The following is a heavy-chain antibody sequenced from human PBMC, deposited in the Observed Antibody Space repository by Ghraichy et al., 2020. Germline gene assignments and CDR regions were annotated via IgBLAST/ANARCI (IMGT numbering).Heavy chain of an antibody. D-gene: IGHD5-18*01. V-gene: IGHV3-66*04. CDR3: ARQWLESSYNWFDP. J-gene: IGHJ5*02. Sequence: GGSLRLSCAASGFTVSSNYMSWVRQAPGKGLEWVSVIYSGGSTYYADSVKGRFTISRDNSKNTLYLQMNSLRAEDTAVYYCARQWLESSYNWFDPWGQGTLVTVSS. CDR1: GFTVSSNY. CDR2: IYSGGST.